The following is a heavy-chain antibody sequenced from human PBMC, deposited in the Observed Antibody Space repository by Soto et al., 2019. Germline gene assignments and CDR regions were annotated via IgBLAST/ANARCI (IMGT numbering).Heavy chain of an antibody. CDR2: ISAYNGNT. D-gene: IGHD4-17*01. J-gene: IGHJ6*02. V-gene: IGHV1-18*01. CDR1: GYTFTSYG. Sequence: ASVKVSCKASGYTFTSYGISWVRQAPGQGLEWMGWISAYNGNTNYAQKLQGRVTMTTDTSTSTAYMELRSLRSDDTAVYYCARDRGELRWYLNYYYYYGMDVWGQGTTVTVSS. CDR3: ARDRGELRWYLNYYYYYGMDV.